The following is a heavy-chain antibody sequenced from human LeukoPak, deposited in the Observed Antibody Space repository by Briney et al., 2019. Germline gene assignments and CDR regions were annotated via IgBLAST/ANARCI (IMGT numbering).Heavy chain of an antibody. CDR1: GGSISSLY. CDR3: ARYRAYSSSSPFDY. Sequence: PSETLSLTCSVSGGSISSLYWGWIRQPPGKGLEWIGYIYYTGSTNYNPSLRGRVTMFVDMSKNQFSLRLSSVTAADTAVYYCARYRAYSSSSPFDYWGQGTLVTVSS. V-gene: IGHV4-59*08. D-gene: IGHD6-6*01. CDR2: IYYTGST. J-gene: IGHJ4*02.